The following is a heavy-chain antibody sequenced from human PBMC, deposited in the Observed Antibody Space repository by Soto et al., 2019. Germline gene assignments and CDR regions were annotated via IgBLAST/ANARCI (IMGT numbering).Heavy chain of an antibody. D-gene: IGHD2-8*02. Sequence: QVQLQQWGAGLLKPSETLSLTCAVCGGSFSGYSWTWIRQPPGTGLEWIGEINHSGSTNYNPSLKSRVTISVDTSKNQFSLKLTSVTAADTAVYYCARDKITGLFDYWGQGTLVTVSS. CDR1: GGSFSGYS. CDR3: ARDKITGLFDY. J-gene: IGHJ4*02. CDR2: INHSGST. V-gene: IGHV4-34*01.